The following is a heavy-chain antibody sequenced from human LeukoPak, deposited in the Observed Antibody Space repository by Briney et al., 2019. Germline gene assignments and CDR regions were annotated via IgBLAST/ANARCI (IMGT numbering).Heavy chain of an antibody. CDR2: INHSGST. CDR3: ARTATRELKEGGTYYFDY. V-gene: IGHV4-34*01. CDR1: GGSFSGYY. J-gene: IGHJ4*02. Sequence: PSETLSLTCAVYGGSFSGYYWSWPRQPPGKGLEWIGEINHSGSTNYNPSLKSRVTISVDTSKNQFSLKLSSVTAADTAVYYCARTATRELKEGGTYYFDYWGQGTLVTVSS. D-gene: IGHD1-26*01.